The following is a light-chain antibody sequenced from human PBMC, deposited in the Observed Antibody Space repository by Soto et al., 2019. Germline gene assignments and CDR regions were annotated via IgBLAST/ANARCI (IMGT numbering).Light chain of an antibody. CDR1: QSVSSSY. J-gene: IGKJ5*01. Sequence: IVLTQSPGTLSLSPVERATLSCRASQSVSSSYLAWYQQKPGQAPRLLIYGASSRATGIPDRFSGSGSGTDFTLTISRLEPEDFAVYYCQQYGSSPLITFGQGTRLEIK. CDR3: QQYGSSPLIT. CDR2: GAS. V-gene: IGKV3-20*01.